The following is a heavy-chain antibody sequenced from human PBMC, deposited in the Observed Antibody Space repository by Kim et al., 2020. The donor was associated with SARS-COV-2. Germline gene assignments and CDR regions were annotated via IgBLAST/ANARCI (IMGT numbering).Heavy chain of an antibody. CDR3: VRDVATAPGHSQPSF. V-gene: IGHV3-30*12. J-gene: IGHJ4*02. D-gene: IGHD1-26*01. CDR1: GFTFWSYG. Sequence: GGSQRLSCTASGFTFWSYGMHWVRQAPGKGLEWVAVIYHDGTKTWYVDSVKGRFTISRDNSKEFLYLQMDNLRVEDTAFYWCVRDVATAPGHSQPSFWGPGNLVSVSS. CDR2: IYHDGTKT.